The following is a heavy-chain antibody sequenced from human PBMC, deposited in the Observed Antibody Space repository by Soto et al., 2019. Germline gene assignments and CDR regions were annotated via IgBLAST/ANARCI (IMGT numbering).Heavy chain of an antibody. D-gene: IGHD3-3*01. Sequence: GGSLRLSCAASGITMSDYYMSWIRQAPGKGLEWVSYISSSGSTIYYTDSVKGRFTISRDNTKNSLSLQMNSLRVEDTAVYYCAKAFGVVDDRGQGTLVTVSS. CDR3: AKAFGVVDD. CDR2: ISSSGSTI. V-gene: IGHV3-11*01. CDR1: GITMSDYY. J-gene: IGHJ4*02.